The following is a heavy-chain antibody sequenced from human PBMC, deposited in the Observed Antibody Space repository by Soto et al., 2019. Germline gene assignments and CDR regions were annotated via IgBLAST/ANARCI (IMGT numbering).Heavy chain of an antibody. D-gene: IGHD1-1*01. V-gene: IGHV4-30-4*01. Sequence: QVQLQESGSGLVKPSQSLSLTCTVSGVSLNTADTWWSWIRQSPGTGLEFIGYYHTGGSTYYDASFRSRVIISADTSNSQFSLKLSSVIFADTAVYFCVRSRQMESGNDYGLDVWGQGTTVTVSS. J-gene: IGHJ6*02. CDR2: YHTGGST. CDR1: GVSLNTADTW. CDR3: VRSRQMESGNDYGLDV.